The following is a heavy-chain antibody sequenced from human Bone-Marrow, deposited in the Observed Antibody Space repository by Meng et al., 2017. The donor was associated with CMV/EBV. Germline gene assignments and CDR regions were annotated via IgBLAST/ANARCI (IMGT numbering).Heavy chain of an antibody. V-gene: IGHV1-18*01. D-gene: IGHD1-1*01. Sequence: ASVKVSCKASGYSFTDYGISWVRQAPGQGLEWVGWISAYSGDTNSAQRLQGRVTVTTDTSTDTAYMELRSLTSDDTAIYYCARAPKQLLYGNYFDYWGQGTLVTVSS. CDR1: GYSFTDYG. CDR3: ARAPKQLLYGNYFDY. CDR2: ISAYSGDT. J-gene: IGHJ4*02.